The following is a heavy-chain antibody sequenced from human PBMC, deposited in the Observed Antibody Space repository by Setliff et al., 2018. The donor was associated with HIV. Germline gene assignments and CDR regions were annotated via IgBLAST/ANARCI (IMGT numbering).Heavy chain of an antibody. CDR3: AREIQFSATTYYYYYMDD. CDR1: GGSFSNYY. V-gene: IGHV4-34*01. Sequence: SETLSLTCAVYGGSFSNYYWSWIRQAPGKGLEWIGEINHSGSATYNPSLKSRVTISLDTPNNQFFLNMESVTAADTAVYYCAREIQFSATTYYYYYMDDWGRGTTVTVSS. D-gene: IGHD5-18*01. J-gene: IGHJ6*03. CDR2: INHSGSA.